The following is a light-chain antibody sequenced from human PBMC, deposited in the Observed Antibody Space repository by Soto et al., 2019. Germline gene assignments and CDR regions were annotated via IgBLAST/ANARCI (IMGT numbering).Light chain of an antibody. V-gene: IGKV3-15*01. Sequence: EIVMTHAPATLSLSPVEKATLSCRASQSVSNNLAWFQQKPGQVPRLLIYGASNRATGVSARFSGSGSGTEFTLTISSLQSEDFAVYSCQQYHYWWTFGQGTKVDIK. CDR1: QSVSNN. J-gene: IGKJ1*01. CDR3: QQYHYWWT. CDR2: GAS.